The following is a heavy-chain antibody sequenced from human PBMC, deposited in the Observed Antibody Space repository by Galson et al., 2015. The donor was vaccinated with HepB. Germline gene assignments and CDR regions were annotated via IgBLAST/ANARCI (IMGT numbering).Heavy chain of an antibody. CDR2: ISYDGSNK. CDR3: AKSFGIAAAGDY. CDR1: GFTFSSYG. Sequence: SLRLSCAASGFTFSSYGMHWVRQAPGKGLEWVAVISYDGSNKYYADSVKGRFTISKDNSKNTLYLQMNSLRAEDTAVYYCAKSFGIAAAGDYWGQGTLVTVSS. D-gene: IGHD6-13*01. J-gene: IGHJ4*02. V-gene: IGHV3-30*18.